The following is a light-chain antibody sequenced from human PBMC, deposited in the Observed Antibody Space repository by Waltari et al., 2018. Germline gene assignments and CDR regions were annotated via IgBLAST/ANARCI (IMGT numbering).Light chain of an antibody. V-gene: IGKV1-39*01. CDR3: QQSKEVPFT. J-gene: IGKJ2*01. CDR2: AAS. Sequence: DIQLTQSPSYLSASVGDRVTITCRASQTLTTYLNWYQQRQGTAPKFLIYAASTLESGVPSRFSGGGSGTDFTLTISGLQPDDFATYYCQQSKEVPFTFGQGTKLEIK. CDR1: QTLTTY.